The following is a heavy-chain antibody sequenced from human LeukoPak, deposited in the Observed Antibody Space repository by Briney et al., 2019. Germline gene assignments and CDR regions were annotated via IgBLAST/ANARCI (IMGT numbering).Heavy chain of an antibody. Sequence: GGSLSLSCAASGLTLSNYAMSWFRQAPGKGLEWVSGITSGFTPRYADSVKGRFTISRDNSKNTFHLQMNSLRAEDTAVYYCAKDYSDSRVGDVFFEYWGQGTLVTVSS. CDR1: GLTLSNYA. CDR3: AKDYSDSRVGDVFFEY. D-gene: IGHD1-26*01. J-gene: IGHJ4*02. V-gene: IGHV3-23*01. CDR2: ITSGFTP.